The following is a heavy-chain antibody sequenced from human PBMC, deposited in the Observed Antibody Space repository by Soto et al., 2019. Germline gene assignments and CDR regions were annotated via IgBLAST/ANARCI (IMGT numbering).Heavy chain of an antibody. CDR3: ASDRSGSKCDH. J-gene: IGHJ4*02. D-gene: IGHD3-22*01. CDR1: GVSIIGGGYY. V-gene: IGHV4-31*03. CDR2: VYYTGST. Sequence: QVQLRESGPGLVKPSQTLSLTCTVSGVSIIGGGYYWTWIRQHPEKGLEWIGFVYYTGSTSYNPSLQSRVSISVDTSKNHLHLELNSMTAAHTAIYFCASDRSGSKCDHWCQGTLVTVSS.